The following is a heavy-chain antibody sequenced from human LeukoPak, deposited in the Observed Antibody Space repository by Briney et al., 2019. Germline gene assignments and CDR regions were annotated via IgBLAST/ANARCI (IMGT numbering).Heavy chain of an antibody. J-gene: IGHJ5*02. CDR3: ARLPSGRRAWFDP. V-gene: IGHV4-4*09. Sequence: SETLSLTCTVSGGSISSYYWSWIRQPPGKGLEWIGYIYTSGSTNYNPSLKSRVTISVDTSKNQFSLKLSSVTAADTAVYSCARLPSGRRAWFDPWGQGTLVTVSS. CDR1: GGSISSYY. CDR2: IYTSGST. D-gene: IGHD3-10*01.